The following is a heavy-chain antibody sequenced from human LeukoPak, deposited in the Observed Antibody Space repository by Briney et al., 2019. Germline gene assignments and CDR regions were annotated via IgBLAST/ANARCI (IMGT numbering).Heavy chain of an antibody. Sequence: SETLSLTCTVSGGSISSYYWSWIRQPPGKGLEWIGYIYYSGSTNYNPSLKSRVTISVDTSKNQFSLKLSSVTAADTAVYYCARAVPWGSYRYTKYYFDYWGQGTLVTVSS. V-gene: IGHV4-59*01. J-gene: IGHJ4*02. CDR3: ARAVPWGSYRYTKYYFDY. CDR1: GGSISSYY. D-gene: IGHD3-16*02. CDR2: IYYSGST.